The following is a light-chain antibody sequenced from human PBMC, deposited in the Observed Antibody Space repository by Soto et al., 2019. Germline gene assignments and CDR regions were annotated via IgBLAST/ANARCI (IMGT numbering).Light chain of an antibody. V-gene: IGKV4-1*01. Sequence: DIVMTQSPDSLAVSLGERVTINCKSSQSVLYSSNNKNYLAWYQQKPGQPPKLLIYWASTRESGVPDRFSGSGSGTDFTLTIRSLQAEDVAVYYCQQYYSTPITFGQGTKVEIK. CDR2: WAS. J-gene: IGKJ1*01. CDR3: QQYYSTPIT. CDR1: QSVLYSSNNKNY.